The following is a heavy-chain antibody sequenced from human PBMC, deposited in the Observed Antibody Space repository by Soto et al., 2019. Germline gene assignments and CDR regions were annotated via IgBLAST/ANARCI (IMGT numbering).Heavy chain of an antibody. Sequence: LALTCTVSGGSISSGGYYWSWIRQHPGKGLEWIGYIYYSGSTYYNPSLKGRVTISVDTSKNQFSLKLSSVTAADTAVYYCARKTGRVVAPQNAFDIWGQGTMVTVSS. D-gene: IGHD2-15*01. J-gene: IGHJ3*02. V-gene: IGHV4-31*03. CDR2: IYYSGST. CDR3: ARKTGRVVAPQNAFDI. CDR1: GGSISSGGYY.